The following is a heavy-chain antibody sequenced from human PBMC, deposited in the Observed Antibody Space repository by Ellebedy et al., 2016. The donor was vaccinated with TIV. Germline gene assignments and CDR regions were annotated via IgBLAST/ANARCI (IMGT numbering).Heavy chain of an antibody. CDR2: INHSGST. J-gene: IGHJ4*02. D-gene: IGHD2-2*01. CDR3: ARHLVYCSSTSCYAAEADY. Sequence: MPSETLSLTCAVYGGSFSGYYWSWIRQPPGKGLEWIGEINHSGSTNYNPSLKSRVTISVDTSKNQFSLKLSSVTAADTAVYYCARHLVYCSSTSCYAAEADYWGQGTLVTVSS. V-gene: IGHV4-34*01. CDR1: GGSFSGYY.